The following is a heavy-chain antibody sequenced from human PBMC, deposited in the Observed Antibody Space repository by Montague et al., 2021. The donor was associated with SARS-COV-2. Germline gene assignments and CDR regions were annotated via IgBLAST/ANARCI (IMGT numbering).Heavy chain of an antibody. Sequence: SETLSLTCTVSGGSVISDNYFWSWLRPPPGMGLEWIDYIYDSDTTNNNPSFWSRVNMSTARSKNHFSLKSTSVTPADMAVYYCARAANILSGFYNNPFDYWGQGTLGTVSS. V-gene: IGHV4-61*03. CDR2: IYDSDTT. J-gene: IGHJ4*02. D-gene: IGHD3-9*01. CDR3: ARAANILSGFYNNPFDY. CDR1: GGSVISDNYF.